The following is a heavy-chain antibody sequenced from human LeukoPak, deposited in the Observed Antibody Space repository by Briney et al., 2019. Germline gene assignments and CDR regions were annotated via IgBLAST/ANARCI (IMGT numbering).Heavy chain of an antibody. J-gene: IGHJ4*02. CDR2: IYYSGST. CDR1: GYSITSAYY. CDR3: ARHLAGHFGGFYFDD. Sequence: SETLSLTCTVPGYSITSAYYWGCIRQPPGKGLEWIGTIYYSGSTYYNPSLKSRVTISADTSKNQFSLKLNSVTAADTAVYYCARHLAGHFGGFYFDDWGQGTLVTVSS. V-gene: IGHV4-38-2*02. D-gene: IGHD2-21*01.